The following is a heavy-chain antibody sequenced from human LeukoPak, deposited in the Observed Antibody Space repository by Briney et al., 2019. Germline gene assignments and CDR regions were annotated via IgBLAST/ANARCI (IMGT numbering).Heavy chain of an antibody. CDR3: ARVVGSYYVSSGDAFDI. CDR1: GGSISSYY. Sequence: PSETLSLTCTVSGGSISSYYWSWIRQPPGKGLEWIGYIYYSGSTNYNPSLKSRVTISVDTSKNQFSLKLSSVTAADTAVYYCARVVGSYYVSSGDAFDIWGQGTMVTASS. D-gene: IGHD3-22*01. J-gene: IGHJ3*02. V-gene: IGHV4-59*01. CDR2: IYYSGST.